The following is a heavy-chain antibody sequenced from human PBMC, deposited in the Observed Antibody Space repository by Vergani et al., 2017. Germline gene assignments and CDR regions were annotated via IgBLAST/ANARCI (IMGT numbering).Heavy chain of an antibody. J-gene: IGHJ5*02. D-gene: IGHD3-10*01. CDR2: IDPSDSYT. Sequence: EVQLVQSGAEVKKPGESLRISCKGSGYSYTSYWISWVRQMPGKGLEWMGRIDPSDSYTNYSPSFQGHVTISADKSISTAYLQWSSLKASDTAMYYCARNYYGSGTDYSWFDPWGQGTLVTVSS. V-gene: IGHV5-10-1*03. CDR1: GYSYTSYW. CDR3: ARNYYGSGTDYSWFDP.